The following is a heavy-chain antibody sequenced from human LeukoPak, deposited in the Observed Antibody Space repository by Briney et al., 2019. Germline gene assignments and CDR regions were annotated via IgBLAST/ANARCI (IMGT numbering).Heavy chain of an antibody. V-gene: IGHV3-30*18. CDR3: AKDLAASGYSDY. CDR2: ISYDGSNK. J-gene: IGHJ4*02. Sequence: GGSLRLSCAASGFTFSSYAMHWVRQAPGKGLEWVADISYDGSNKYYADSVKGRFTISRDNSRDTLYLQMNSLRAEDTAVYYCAKDLAASGYSDYWGQGTLVTVSS. D-gene: IGHD3-22*01. CDR1: GFTFSSYA.